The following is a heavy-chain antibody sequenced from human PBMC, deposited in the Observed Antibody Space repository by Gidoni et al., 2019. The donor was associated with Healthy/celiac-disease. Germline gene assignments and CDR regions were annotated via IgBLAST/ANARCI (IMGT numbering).Heavy chain of an antibody. J-gene: IGHJ6*03. Sequence: EVQLLESGGGLVQPGGSLRLSCAASGFTFSSYAMSWVRQAPGKGLEWVSAISGSGGSTYYADSVKGRFTISRDNSKNTLYLQMNSLRAEDTAVYYCAKARPSTSYYYYYMDVWGKGTTVTVSS. V-gene: IGHV3-23*01. CDR2: ISGSGGST. CDR3: AKARPSTSYYYYYMDV. CDR1: GFTFSSYA. D-gene: IGHD6-6*01.